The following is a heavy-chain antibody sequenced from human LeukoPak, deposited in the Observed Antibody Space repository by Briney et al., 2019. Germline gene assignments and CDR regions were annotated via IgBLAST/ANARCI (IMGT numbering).Heavy chain of an antibody. D-gene: IGHD7-27*01. Sequence: GGSLRLSCAVSGFTFSDHYMTWIRQAPGKGLEYISYLSNRGSDIFYADSVKGRFSISRDNAKNSLYLQMNSLRVEDTAMYCCARGHWGLDYWGQGTLVTVSS. CDR2: LSNRGSDI. CDR1: GFTFSDHY. V-gene: IGHV3-11*01. CDR3: ARGHWGLDY. J-gene: IGHJ4*02.